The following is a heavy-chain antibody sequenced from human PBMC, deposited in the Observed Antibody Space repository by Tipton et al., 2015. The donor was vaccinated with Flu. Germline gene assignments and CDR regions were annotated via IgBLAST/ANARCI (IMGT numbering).Heavy chain of an antibody. CDR2: ISSIGRTT. V-gene: IGHV3-23*01. D-gene: IGHD6-19*01. CDR1: GFTFSSYA. J-gene: IGHJ4*02. CDR3: AKDGQWYPRAVDY. Sequence: CAVSGFTFSSYAMSWVRQAPGKGLEWVSSISSIGRTTSYADSVKGRFTISRDNSKNTLYLQMSSLRVEDTAIYYCAKDGQWYPRAVDYWGQGTLVTVSS.